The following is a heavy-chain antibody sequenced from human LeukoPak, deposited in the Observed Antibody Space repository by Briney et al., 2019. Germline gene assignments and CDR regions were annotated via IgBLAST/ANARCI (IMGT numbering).Heavy chain of an antibody. V-gene: IGHV3-23*01. Sequence: GGSLRLSCSASEFTFSNYAMNWVRQAPGQGLEWVSAITGGATLYAESVKGRFTISRDNSNNILYLQMNNLRAEDTAVYYCANLYGDYGAYWGQGALVTVSS. CDR2: ITGGAT. D-gene: IGHD4-17*01. CDR3: ANLYGDYGAY. CDR1: EFTFSNYA. J-gene: IGHJ4*02.